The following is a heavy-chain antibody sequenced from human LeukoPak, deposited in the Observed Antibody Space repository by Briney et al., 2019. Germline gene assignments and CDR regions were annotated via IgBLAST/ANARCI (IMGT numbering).Heavy chain of an antibody. CDR2: ISSSSSYI. CDR1: GFTFSSYS. D-gene: IGHD5-12*01. J-gene: IGHJ4*02. Sequence: GGSLRLSCAASGFTFSSYSTNWVRQAPGKGLEWVSSISSSSSYIYYADSVKGRFTISRDNAKNSLYLQMNSLRAEDTAVYYCARDKEGYSGYDYYSAGGDYWGQGTLVTVSS. CDR3: ARDKEGYSGYDYYSAGGDY. V-gene: IGHV3-21*01.